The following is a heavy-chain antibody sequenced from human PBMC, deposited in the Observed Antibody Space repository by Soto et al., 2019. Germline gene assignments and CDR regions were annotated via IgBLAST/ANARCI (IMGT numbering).Heavy chain of an antibody. V-gene: IGHV3-74*01. D-gene: IGHD3-22*01. J-gene: IGHJ4*02. Sequence: PGGSLRLSCPASGFNFSSYWKHWVRQAPGKGLVWVSRINSDGSSTSYADYVKGRFTISRDNAKNTLYLRMNSLRAEDTAVYYCARAGRVYYDSSGYYHFDYWGQGTLFTV. CDR1: GFNFSSYW. CDR2: INSDGSST. CDR3: ARAGRVYYDSSGYYHFDY.